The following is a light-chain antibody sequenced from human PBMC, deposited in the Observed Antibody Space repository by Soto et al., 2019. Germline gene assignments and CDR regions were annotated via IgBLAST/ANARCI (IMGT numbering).Light chain of an antibody. V-gene: IGKV3-15*01. CDR1: QSVSSN. CDR3: QQYNNWPWT. CDR2: GAS. Sequence: EIVMTQSPATLSVSPGARATLSCRASQSVSSNLAWYQQKPGQAPRLIIYGASTRATGIPARFSGSWSGTECTLTISSLQSEDVAVYYCQQYNNWPWTFGQGTKVDIK. J-gene: IGKJ1*01.